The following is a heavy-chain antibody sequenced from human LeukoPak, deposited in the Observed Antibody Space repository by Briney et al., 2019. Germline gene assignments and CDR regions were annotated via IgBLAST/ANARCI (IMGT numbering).Heavy chain of an antibody. D-gene: IGHD1-14*01. CDR3: ARAAQPGFDP. CDR2: VSSDSGTI. Sequence: GGSLRLSCGASGLTFSTYSMNWVRQAPGKGLEWVSYVSSDSGTIYYADSVKGRFTISRDNAKNSLYLQMNSLRAEDTAVYHCARAAQPGFDPWGQGTLVTVSS. V-gene: IGHV3-48*01. J-gene: IGHJ5*02. CDR1: GLTFSTYS.